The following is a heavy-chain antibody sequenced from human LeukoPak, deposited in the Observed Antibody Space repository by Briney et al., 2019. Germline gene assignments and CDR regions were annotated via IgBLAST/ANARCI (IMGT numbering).Heavy chain of an antibody. J-gene: IGHJ4*02. CDR1: GYTFNRYG. D-gene: IGHD1-26*01. CDR2: ISGSNGNT. Sequence: ASVKVSFKAFGYTFNRYGVSWVRQAPGQRLEWIGWISGSNGNTNYAQNFQGRVTMTSDSSTSTAYMELRSLRSDDTAVYYCVGSGRGTYYYFDYWGQGTLVTVSS. V-gene: IGHV1-18*01. CDR3: VGSGRGTYYYFDY.